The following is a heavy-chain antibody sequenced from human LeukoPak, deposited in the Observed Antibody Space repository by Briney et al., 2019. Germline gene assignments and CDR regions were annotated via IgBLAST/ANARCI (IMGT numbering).Heavy chain of an antibody. CDR2: IYSSGST. V-gene: IGHV3-66*02. CDR3: ARGDSSSWKNYYYYDGMDV. CDR1: GFTVSSNY. Sequence: GGSLRLSCAASGFTVSSNYMSWVRQAPGKGLEWVSVIYSSGSTSYADSVKGRFTISRDNSKNTLYLQMNSLRAEETAVYYCARGDSSSWKNYYYYDGMDVWGQGTTVTVSS. J-gene: IGHJ6*01. D-gene: IGHD6-13*01.